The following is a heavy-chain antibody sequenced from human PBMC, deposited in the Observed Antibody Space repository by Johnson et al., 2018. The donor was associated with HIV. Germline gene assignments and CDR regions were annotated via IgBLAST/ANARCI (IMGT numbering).Heavy chain of an antibody. V-gene: IGHV3-30-3*01. D-gene: IGHD1-26*01. J-gene: IGHJ3*02. CDR3: AKEDGSVGATTGNAFDI. CDR2: MSSDGFNK. Sequence: QVQLVESGGGVVQPGRSLRLSCAASGFTFSNYAMHWVRQAPGKGLEWVAVMSSDGFNKYYADSVKGRFTVSRDNSKNTLYLQMNSLRAEDTAVYYCAKEDGSVGATTGNAFDIWGQGTMVTVSS. CDR1: GFTFSNYA.